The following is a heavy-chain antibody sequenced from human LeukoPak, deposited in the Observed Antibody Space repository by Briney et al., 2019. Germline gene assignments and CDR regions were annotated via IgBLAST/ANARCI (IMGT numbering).Heavy chain of an antibody. CDR2: IYTSGST. J-gene: IGHJ4*02. CDR3: AGTEY. Sequence: PSETLSLTCTVSGGSISSGSYYWSWIRQPAGKGLEWIGRIYTSGSTNYNPSLKSRVTISVDTSKNQFSLKLSSVTAADTAVYYCAGTEYWGQGTLVTVSS. D-gene: IGHD1-1*01. V-gene: IGHV4-61*02. CDR1: GGSISSGSYY.